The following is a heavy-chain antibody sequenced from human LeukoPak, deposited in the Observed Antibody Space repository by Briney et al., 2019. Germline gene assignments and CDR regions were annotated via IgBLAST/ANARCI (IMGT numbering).Heavy chain of an antibody. CDR1: GFSFSSYS. CDR3: AKTPERWLQCNDY. CDR2: ISSSSSTI. V-gene: IGHV3-48*01. J-gene: IGHJ4*02. Sequence: GGSLRLSCAASGFSFSSYSMNWARQSPGKGLEWDSYISSSSSTISYADSVKGRFTISRDNSKNTLYLQMNSLRAEDTAVYYCAKTPERWLQCNDYWGQGTLVTVSS. D-gene: IGHD5-24*01.